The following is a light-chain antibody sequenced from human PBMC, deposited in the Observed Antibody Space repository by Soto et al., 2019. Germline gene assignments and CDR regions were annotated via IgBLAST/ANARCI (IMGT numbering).Light chain of an antibody. CDR3: QTWSTGIRV. V-gene: IGLV4-69*01. Sequence: QLVLTQSPSASASLGASVKLTCTLSSGHSSYAIAWHQQQPEKGPRYLMKLNSDGSHSQGDVIPDRFSGSSSGTERYLTISSLQAEDEADYYCQTWSTGIRVFGGGTQLTVL. CDR1: SGHSSYA. CDR2: LNSDGSH. J-gene: IGLJ3*02.